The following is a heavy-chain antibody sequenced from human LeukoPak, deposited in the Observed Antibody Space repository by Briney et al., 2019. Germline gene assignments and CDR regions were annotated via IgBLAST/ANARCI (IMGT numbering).Heavy chain of an antibody. D-gene: IGHD2-15*01. CDR1: GGTFSSYA. CDR3: ARGTRYCSGGSCYNNWFDP. Sequence: ASVKVSCKASGGTFSSYAISWVRQAPGQGLEWMGRIIPILGIANYAQKFQGRVTITADKSTSTAYMELSSLRSEDTAVYYCARGTRYCSGGSCYNNWFDPWGQGTLVTVSS. J-gene: IGHJ5*02. CDR2: IIPILGIA. V-gene: IGHV1-69*04.